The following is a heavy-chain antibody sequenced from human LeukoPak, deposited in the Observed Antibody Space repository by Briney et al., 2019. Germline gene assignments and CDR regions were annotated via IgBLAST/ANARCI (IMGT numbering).Heavy chain of an antibody. CDR3: ARGPVLPYSSGYYFP. D-gene: IGHD3-22*01. CDR2: IYSSGST. Sequence: PSETLSLTCTVSGGSISSYYWSWIRQPAGKGLEWIGRIYSSGSTNYNPSLKSRVTMSVDTSKNQFSLKLSSVTAADTAVYYCARGPVLPYSSGYYFPWGQGTLVTVSS. J-gene: IGHJ5*02. CDR1: GGSISSYY. V-gene: IGHV4-4*07.